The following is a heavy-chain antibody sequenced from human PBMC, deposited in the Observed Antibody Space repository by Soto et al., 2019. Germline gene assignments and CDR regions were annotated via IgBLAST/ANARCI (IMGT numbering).Heavy chain of an antibody. Sequence: GGSLRLSCTASGFTFGDYAMSWFRQAPGKGLEWVGFIRSKAYGGTTEYAASVKGRFTISRDDSKSIAYLQMNSLKTEDTAVYYCTTSVTDCSGGSCYPDYWGQGTLVTVSS. CDR1: GFTFGDYA. CDR3: TTSVTDCSGGSCYPDY. V-gene: IGHV3-49*03. D-gene: IGHD2-15*01. J-gene: IGHJ4*02. CDR2: IRSKAYGGTT.